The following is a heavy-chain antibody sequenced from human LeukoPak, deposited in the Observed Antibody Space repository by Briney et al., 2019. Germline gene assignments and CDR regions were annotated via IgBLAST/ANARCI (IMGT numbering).Heavy chain of an antibody. Sequence: GGSLRLSCAASGFTFSSYGMLWVRQAPGKGLEWVAVISYDGSNQYYAGSVKGRFPISRDNSKNTLYLQMNSLRAEDTGVYYCAKDPGIAAVEYYFDYWGQGTLVTVSS. CDR3: AKDPGIAAVEYYFDY. J-gene: IGHJ4*02. CDR1: GFTFSSYG. D-gene: IGHD6-13*01. V-gene: IGHV3-30*18. CDR2: ISYDGSNQ.